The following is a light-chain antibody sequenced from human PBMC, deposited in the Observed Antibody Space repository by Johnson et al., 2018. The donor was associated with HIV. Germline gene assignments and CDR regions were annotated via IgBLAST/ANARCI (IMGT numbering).Light chain of an antibody. CDR2: ENN. J-gene: IGLJ1*01. V-gene: IGLV1-51*02. CDR3: GTWDSSLSAIYV. Sequence: QSVLTQPPSVSAAPGQKVTISCSGSSSNIGNNYVSWYQQLPGTAPKLLIYENNKRPSGIPDRFSGSKSGTSATLDITGLQTGDETDYYCGTWDSSLSAIYVLGTGTKLTAL. CDR1: SSNIGNNY.